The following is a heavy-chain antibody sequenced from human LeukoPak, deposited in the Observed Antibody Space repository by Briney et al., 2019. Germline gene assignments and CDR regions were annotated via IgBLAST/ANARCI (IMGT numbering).Heavy chain of an antibody. Sequence: PGGSLRLSCAASGFTFSSYWMHWVRHAPGKGLVWVSRINSDGSSTSYADSVKGRFTISRDNAKNTLYLQMNSLRAEDTAVYYCARVPYYDFWSGYSLDYWGQGTLVTVSS. CDR1: GFTFSSYW. CDR2: INSDGSST. J-gene: IGHJ4*02. V-gene: IGHV3-74*01. CDR3: ARVPYYDFWSGYSLDY. D-gene: IGHD3-3*01.